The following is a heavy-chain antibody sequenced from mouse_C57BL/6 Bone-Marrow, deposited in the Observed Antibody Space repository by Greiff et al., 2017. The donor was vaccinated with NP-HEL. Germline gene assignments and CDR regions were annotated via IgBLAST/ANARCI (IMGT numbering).Heavy chain of an antibody. J-gene: IGHJ3*01. CDR3: TTSYWPWFAY. V-gene: IGHV14-4*01. CDR2: IDPENGDT. CDR1: GFNIKDDY. Sequence: VQLQQSGAELVRPGASVKLSCTASGFNIKDDYMHWVKQRPEQGLEWIGWIDPENGDTEYASKFQGKATITADTSSNTAYLQLSSLTSEDTAVYYWTTSYWPWFAYWGQGTLVTVSA. D-gene: IGHD6-5*01.